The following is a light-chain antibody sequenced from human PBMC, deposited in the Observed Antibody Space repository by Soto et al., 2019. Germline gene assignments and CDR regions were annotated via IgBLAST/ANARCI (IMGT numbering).Light chain of an antibody. V-gene: IGKV3-20*01. CDR3: QQYDSPSYT. J-gene: IGKJ2*01. CDR1: QSVSSSY. CDR2: GAS. Sequence: EIVLTQSPGTLSLSPGERATLSCRASQSVSSSYLVWYQQKPGQAPGLLIYGASSRATGIPDRFSGSGSGTDFPPTISRLEPEGFAVFYFQQYDSPSYTFGQGTKLEI.